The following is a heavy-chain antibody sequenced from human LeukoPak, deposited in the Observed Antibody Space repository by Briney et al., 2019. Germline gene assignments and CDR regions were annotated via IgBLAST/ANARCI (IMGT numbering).Heavy chain of an antibody. CDR1: GFIFSSYG. CDR3: ARGDSSSSGTGYYFDY. J-gene: IGHJ4*02. Sequence: GGSLRLSCAASGFIFSSYGMHWVRQAPGKGLEWVAFIRYDGSNTYYADSVKGRFTISRDNSKNTLYLQMNSLRAEDTAVYYCARGDSSSSGTGYYFDYWGQGTLVTVSS. D-gene: IGHD6-6*01. V-gene: IGHV3-30*02. CDR2: IRYDGSNT.